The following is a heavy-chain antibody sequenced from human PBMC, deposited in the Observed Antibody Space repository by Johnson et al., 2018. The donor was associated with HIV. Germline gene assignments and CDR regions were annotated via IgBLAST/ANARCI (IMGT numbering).Heavy chain of an antibody. D-gene: IGHD2-21*01. CDR1: GFTFSSYG. V-gene: IGHV3-30*02. CDR3: AGDVGLLAYGGGDWADAFDI. Sequence: VQLVESGGGVVQPGGSLRLSCAASGFTFSSYGMHWVRQAPGKGLEWVAFIRYDGNNKYYADSVKGRFTISRDNSKNTLYLQMNSLRAEDSAVYYCAGDVGLLAYGGGDWADAFDIWGQGTMVTVSS. CDR2: IRYDGNNK. J-gene: IGHJ3*02.